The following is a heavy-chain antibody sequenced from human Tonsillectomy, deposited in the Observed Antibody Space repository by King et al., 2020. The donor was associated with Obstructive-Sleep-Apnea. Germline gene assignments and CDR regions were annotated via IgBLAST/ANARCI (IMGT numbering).Heavy chain of an antibody. CDR2: ITWAGGAS. J-gene: IGHJ6*02. D-gene: IGHD3-3*02. Sequence: VQLVESGGAVVQPWGSLRRSCAASGFTFDDYTIHWVRQAAGKGLEWVYLITWAGGASLYAASVKGRFTISRDNTNNYLYLQMNTLRADDTALYYCVKGRHFYYYGIDVWGQGTTVTVSS. CDR1: GFTFDDYT. CDR3: VKGRHFYYYGIDV. V-gene: IGHV3-43*01.